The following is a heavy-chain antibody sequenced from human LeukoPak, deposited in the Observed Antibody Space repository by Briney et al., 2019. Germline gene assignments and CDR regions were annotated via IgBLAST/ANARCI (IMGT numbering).Heavy chain of an antibody. Sequence: GWSLRLSCEASGCTFSGSAMHWVRQASSKGLEGVGRIRSITNNYATAYAASMKGRFTISRDDSKNTAYLQMNSLETEDTAVYYCTRRGDKHYDSTGGDFWGQGTLVTVSS. CDR2: IRSITNNYAT. CDR1: GCTFSGSA. J-gene: IGHJ4*02. D-gene: IGHD3-22*01. CDR3: TRRGDKHYDSTGGDF. V-gene: IGHV3-73*01.